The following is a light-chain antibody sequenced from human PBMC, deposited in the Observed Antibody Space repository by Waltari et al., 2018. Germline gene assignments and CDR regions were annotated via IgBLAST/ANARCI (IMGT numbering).Light chain of an antibody. Sequence: DIEMTQSPSSLSASIGDRVTITCRASETRRKYLNWYQQQPGKAPNLLSYGASTLQSGAPSRFSGSVSGTAFTLTISSLQPEDSATYYCQQSYSSPYTFGPGTKVHIK. CDR3: QQSYSSPYT. CDR1: ETRRKY. V-gene: IGKV1-39*01. CDR2: GAS. J-gene: IGKJ3*01.